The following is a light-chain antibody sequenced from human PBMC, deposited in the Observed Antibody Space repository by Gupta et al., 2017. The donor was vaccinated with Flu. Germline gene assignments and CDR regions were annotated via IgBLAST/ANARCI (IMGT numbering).Light chain of an antibody. Sequence: QSALTQPASVSGSPGQSLTISCTGTSSDVGAYNYVSWYQHHAGKAPKIMYYDVTNRPAGVSNRFSCSNSSNASSLTISGLEAEEDAYYYSASNTTSSTWVFGGGTKLTVL. CDR2: DVT. V-gene: IGLV2-14*01. J-gene: IGLJ3*02. CDR1: SSDVGAYNY. CDR3: ASNTTSSTWV.